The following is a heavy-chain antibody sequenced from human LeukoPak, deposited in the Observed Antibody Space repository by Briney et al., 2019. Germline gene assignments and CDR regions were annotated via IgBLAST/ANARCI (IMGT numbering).Heavy chain of an antibody. D-gene: IGHD3-10*01. CDR3: ARAGKYDSGTSLFDY. CDR2: IKQDGSEK. Sequence: PGGSLRLSCAASGFTLSSHWMSWVRQAPGKGLEWVANIKQDGSEKYYVDSVKGRFTISRDNAKSSLCLQMNSLRAEDTAVYYCARAGKYDSGTSLFDYWGQGTLVTVSS. CDR1: GFTLSSHW. V-gene: IGHV3-7*01. J-gene: IGHJ4*02.